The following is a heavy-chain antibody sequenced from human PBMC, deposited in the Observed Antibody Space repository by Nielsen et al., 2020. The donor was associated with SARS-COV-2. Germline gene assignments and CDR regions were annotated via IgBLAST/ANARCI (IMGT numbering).Heavy chain of an antibody. V-gene: IGHV1-2*06. D-gene: IGHD4-17*01. J-gene: IGHJ3*02. CDR2: INPNSGGT. CDR1: GYTFTGYY. CDR3: ARDRDYGDYFFHAFDI. Sequence: ASVKVSCKASGYTFTGYYMHWVRQAPGQGLEWMGRINPNSGGTNYAQKFQGRVIMTRDTSISTAYMELSRLRSDDTAVYYCARDRDYGDYFFHAFDIWGQGTMVTVSS.